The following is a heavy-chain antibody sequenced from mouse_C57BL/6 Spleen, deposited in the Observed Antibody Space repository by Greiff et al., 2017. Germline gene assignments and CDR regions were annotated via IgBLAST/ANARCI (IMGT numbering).Heavy chain of an antibody. CDR1: GYSITSGYD. Sequence: VQLKESGPGMVKPSQSLSLTCTVTGYSITSGYDWHWIRHFPGNKLEWMGYISYSGSTNYNPSLKSRISITHDTSKNHFFLKLNSVTTEDTATYYCARGGVTTRFYFDYWGQGTTLTVSS. CDR2: ISYSGST. CDR3: ARGGVTTRFYFDY. D-gene: IGHD2-2*01. V-gene: IGHV3-1*01. J-gene: IGHJ2*01.